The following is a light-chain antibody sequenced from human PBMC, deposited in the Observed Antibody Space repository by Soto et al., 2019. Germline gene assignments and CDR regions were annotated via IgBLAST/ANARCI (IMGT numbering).Light chain of an antibody. CDR2: DAS. V-gene: IGKV3-11*01. CDR1: RSVSNY. CDR3: QQRSNWPIT. Sequence: IVLTQSPPRLSLPPGESDTLSCRASRSVSNYLAWYQQKPGQAPRLLIYDASSRPTDIPARFSGSGSGTDFTLTISSLEPEDFALYYCQQRSNWPITVGQGTRLEIK. J-gene: IGKJ5*01.